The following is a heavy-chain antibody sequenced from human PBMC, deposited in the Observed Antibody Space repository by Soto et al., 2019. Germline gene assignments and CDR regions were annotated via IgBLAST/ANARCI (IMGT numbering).Heavy chain of an antibody. J-gene: IGHJ5*02. CDR3: ARDSFPYYHNSTGYGEAFDP. Sequence: SETLSLTCAVSGGSVSSGSYYWTWIRQPPGRGLEWIGYIYYTGTTDSNPSLKSRVTISLDTSKNQFSLNLNSVTAADTAVYYCARDSFPYYHNSTGYGEAFDPWGQGTVVTVSS. CDR2: IYYTGTT. CDR1: GGSVSSGSYY. D-gene: IGHD3-22*01. V-gene: IGHV4-61*01.